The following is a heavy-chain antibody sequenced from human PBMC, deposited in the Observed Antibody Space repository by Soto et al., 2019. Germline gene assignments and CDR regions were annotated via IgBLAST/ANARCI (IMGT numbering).Heavy chain of an antibody. CDR2: IHSSGST. CDR1: GGSIGTYY. CDR3: ARAKDVSPSE. J-gene: IGHJ4*02. D-gene: IGHD3-16*02. Sequence: QVQLRESGPGLVKPSETLSLTCSVSGGSIGTYYWSWIRQPAGKGLEWIGRIHSSGSTNYNPSLKSRVTMSLDTAKYQFALKLNSVTAADTAVYYCARAKDVSPSEWGQGTLVTVSS. V-gene: IGHV4-4*07.